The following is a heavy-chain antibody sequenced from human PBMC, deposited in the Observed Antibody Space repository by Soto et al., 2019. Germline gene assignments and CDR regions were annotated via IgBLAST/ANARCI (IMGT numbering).Heavy chain of an antibody. CDR3: VRDYFGSGSSLSDY. CDR2: IWSDGSKK. J-gene: IGHJ4*02. CDR1: GFIFNSYG. Sequence: LRLSCAASGFIFNSYGMHWVRQAPGKGLEWVAVIWSDGSKKYYADSVKGRFTISRDSSENTLYLQMSSLRAEDTAVYFCVRDYFGSGSSLSDYWGQGTLVTVSS. V-gene: IGHV3-33*01. D-gene: IGHD3-10*01.